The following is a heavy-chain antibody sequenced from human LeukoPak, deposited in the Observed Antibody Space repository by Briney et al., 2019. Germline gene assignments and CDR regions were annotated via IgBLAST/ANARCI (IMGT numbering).Heavy chain of an antibody. D-gene: IGHD3-10*01. CDR1: GFTFSSYA. Sequence: GGSLRLSCAASGFTFSSYAMHWVRQAPGKGLEWVAVISYDGSNKYYADSVKGRFTISRDNSKNTLYLQMNSLRAEDTAVYYCASNVLLWFGEQDYWGQGTLVTVSS. CDR2: ISYDGSNK. V-gene: IGHV3-30-3*01. J-gene: IGHJ4*02. CDR3: ASNVLLWFGEQDY.